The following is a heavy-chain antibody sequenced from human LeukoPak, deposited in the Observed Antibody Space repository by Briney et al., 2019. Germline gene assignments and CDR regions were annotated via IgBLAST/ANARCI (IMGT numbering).Heavy chain of an antibody. Sequence: SETLSLTCTVSGYSINSAYYWGWIRQPPGKGLEWIGSIYHSGSPDYNPSLKSRVTISVDTSKNQFSLKLSSVTAADTAVYYCAREKEGRLRYFDWLNWFDPWGQGTLVTVSS. D-gene: IGHD3-9*01. J-gene: IGHJ5*02. V-gene: IGHV4-38-2*02. CDR1: GYSINSAYY. CDR3: AREKEGRLRYFDWLNWFDP. CDR2: IYHSGSP.